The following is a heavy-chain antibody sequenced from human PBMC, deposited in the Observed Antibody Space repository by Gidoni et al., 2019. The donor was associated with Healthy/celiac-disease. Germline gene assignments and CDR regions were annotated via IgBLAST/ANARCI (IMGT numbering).Heavy chain of an antibody. CDR2: IKSKTEGGTT. CDR3: TTDPTQFVVVVAATRGGYYYGMDV. CDR1: GFTFSNAW. D-gene: IGHD2-15*01. J-gene: IGHJ6*02. V-gene: IGHV3-15*07. Sequence: EVQMVESGGGLVTPGGSLRLSCAASGFTFSNAWLNWVRHAPGQGLEGCGRIKSKTEGGTTDYAAPGKGRFTISRDDSKNTLDLQMNSRKTEDTAVYYCTTDPTQFVVVVAATRGGYYYGMDVWGQGTTVTVSS.